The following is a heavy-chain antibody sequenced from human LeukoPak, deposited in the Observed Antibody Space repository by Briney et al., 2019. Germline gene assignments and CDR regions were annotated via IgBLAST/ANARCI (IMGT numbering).Heavy chain of an antibody. Sequence: PGGSLRLSCAASGFTFNTFDMHWVRQAPGKGLEWVAFIRFDGNNKYYADSVKGRFTISRDNSKNTLYLQMNSLTTEDTAIYYCAKDNGLLWFGELTNYFDYWGQGTLVTVSS. CDR1: GFTFNTFD. D-gene: IGHD3-10*01. CDR2: IRFDGNNK. V-gene: IGHV3-30*02. CDR3: AKDNGLLWFGELTNYFDY. J-gene: IGHJ4*02.